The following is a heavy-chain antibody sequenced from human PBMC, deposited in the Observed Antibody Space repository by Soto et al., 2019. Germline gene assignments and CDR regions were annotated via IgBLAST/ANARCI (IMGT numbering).Heavy chain of an antibody. CDR2: IYYSGST. J-gene: IGHJ3*01. Sequence: QVQLQESGPGLVKPSETLSLTCTVSSGSIINYYWSWIRQPHGKGLEWIGFIYYSGSTNYNSFLTSRVTMSVDMSSQQLSLKLTSVTAADTAAYYCASRLTMATTTGEAFDLWGQGTMVTVSS. V-gene: IGHV4-59*01. D-gene: IGHD4-17*01. CDR1: SGSIINYY. CDR3: ASRLTMATTTGEAFDL.